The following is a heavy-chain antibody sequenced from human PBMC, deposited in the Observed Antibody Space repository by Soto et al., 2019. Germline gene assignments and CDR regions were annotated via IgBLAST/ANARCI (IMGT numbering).Heavy chain of an antibody. D-gene: IGHD4-4*01. CDR2: ISSSSSYI. V-gene: IGHV3-21*01. Sequence: EVQLVESGGGLVKPGGSLRLSCAASGFTFSSYSMNWVRQAPGKGLEWVSSISSSSSYIYSADSVKGRFTISRDNAKNSLYLQMNSLRAEDTAVYYCAREDYSNFYYWGQGTLVTVSS. CDR1: GFTFSSYS. CDR3: AREDYSNFYY. J-gene: IGHJ4*02.